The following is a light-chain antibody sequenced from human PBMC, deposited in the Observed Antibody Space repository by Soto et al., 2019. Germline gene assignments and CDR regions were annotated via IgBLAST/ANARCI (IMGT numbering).Light chain of an antibody. Sequence: QSVLTQPPSVSGAPGQRVTISCTGSSSNIGAGYDVPWYQQLPGTAPKLLIYGNSNRPSGVPERFSGSKSGTSASLASTGRQAEDEADDYCQSYDSSLSALVFCGGTKLTVL. CDR3: QSYDSSLSALV. V-gene: IGLV1-40*01. J-gene: IGLJ2*01. CDR1: SSNIGAGYD. CDR2: GNS.